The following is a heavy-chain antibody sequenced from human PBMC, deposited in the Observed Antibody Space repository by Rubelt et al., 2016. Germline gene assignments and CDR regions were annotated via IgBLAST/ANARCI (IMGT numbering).Heavy chain of an antibody. V-gene: IGHV1-68*02. J-gene: IGHJ4*02. CDR1: GYTFTYCS. CDR3: ARSASIAGD. Sequence: QVQLGQSEAEVKKPGASVKVSCKASGYTFTYCSLHWLHQAPGQGLERMRWITLYNGNTNYAKEFQGRVTITRDMSLRTAYIELSSLRSEDSAVYYWARSASIAGDWGQGTLVTVSS. CDR2: ITLYNGNT. D-gene: IGHD6-6*01.